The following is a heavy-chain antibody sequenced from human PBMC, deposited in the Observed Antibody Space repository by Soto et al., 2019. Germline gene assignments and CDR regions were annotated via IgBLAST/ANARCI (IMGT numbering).Heavy chain of an antibody. Sequence: SVPTLVNPTETLTLTCTVSGFSLSNARMGVSWIRQPPGKALEWLAHIFSNDEKSYSTSLKSRLTISKDTSKSQVVLTMTNMDPVDTATYYCARIEYYYDSSGYYYCWFDPWGQGTLVTVSS. CDR1: GFSLSNARMG. CDR3: ARIEYYYDSSGYYYCWFDP. CDR2: IFSNDEK. D-gene: IGHD3-22*01. J-gene: IGHJ5*02. V-gene: IGHV2-26*01.